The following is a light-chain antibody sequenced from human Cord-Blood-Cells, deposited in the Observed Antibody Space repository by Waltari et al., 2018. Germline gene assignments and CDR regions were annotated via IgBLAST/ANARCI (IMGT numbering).Light chain of an antibody. CDR3: QQYGSSPGT. CDR2: GAS. Sequence: EIVLTQSPGTLSLSPGERATLSCRASQSVSSSYLTWYQQKPGQAPRLLRYGASSRATGIPDRFSGNGSGKDFTLTISRLEPEDFSVYYCQQYGSSPGTFGGGTKVEIK. J-gene: IGKJ4*01. V-gene: IGKV3-20*01. CDR1: QSVSSSY.